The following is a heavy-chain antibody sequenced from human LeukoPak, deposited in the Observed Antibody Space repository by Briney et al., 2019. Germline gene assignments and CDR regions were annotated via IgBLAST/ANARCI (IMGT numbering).Heavy chain of an antibody. CDR3: ARPVWFGELSGFDY. J-gene: IGHJ4*02. CDR2: IYYSGST. Sequence: SETLSLTCTVSGGSISSYYWSWIRQPPGKGLEWIGYIYYSGSTNYNPSLKSRVTISVDTSKNQFSLKLSSVTAADTAAYYCARPVWFGELSGFDYWGQGTLVTVSS. V-gene: IGHV4-59*08. CDR1: GGSISSYY. D-gene: IGHD3-10*01.